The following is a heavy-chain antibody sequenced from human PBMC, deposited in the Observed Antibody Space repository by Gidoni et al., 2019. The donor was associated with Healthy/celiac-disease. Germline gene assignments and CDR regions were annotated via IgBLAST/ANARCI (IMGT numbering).Heavy chain of an antibody. CDR1: GFTFSSYA. D-gene: IGHD4-17*01. CDR3: AKGNAATVTTYPIYYYYGMDV. Sequence: EVQLLESGGGLVQPGGSLRLSCAASGFTFSSYAMSWVRQAPGKGLEWVSAISGSGGSTYYADSVKGRFTISRDNSKNTLYLQMNSLRAEDTAVYYCAKGNAATVTTYPIYYYYGMDVWGQGTTVTVSS. CDR2: ISGSGGST. J-gene: IGHJ6*02. V-gene: IGHV3-23*01.